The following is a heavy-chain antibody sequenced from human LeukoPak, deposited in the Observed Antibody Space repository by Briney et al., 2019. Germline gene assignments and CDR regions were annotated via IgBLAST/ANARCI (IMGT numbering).Heavy chain of an antibody. CDR2: IYSSGST. CDR3: PRETTGAVTPRPFYY. Sequence: SETLSLTCTVSGGSISNFYWSWIRQPAGKTLEWIGRIYSSGSTNYNPSLKSRVTMSLDTSKNQFSVKLSSVTAADTAVNFCPRETTGAVTPRPFYYWGQGTLVTVSS. CDR1: GGSISNFY. D-gene: IGHD6-13*01. J-gene: IGHJ4*02. V-gene: IGHV4-4*07.